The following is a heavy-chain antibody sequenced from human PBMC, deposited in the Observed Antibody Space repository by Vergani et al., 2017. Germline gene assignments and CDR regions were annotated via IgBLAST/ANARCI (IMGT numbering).Heavy chain of an antibody. CDR1: GFTFSSYS. Sequence: EVQLVESGGGLVKPGGSLRLSCAASGFTFSSYSMNWVRQAPGQGLEWVSSISSSSSYIYYADSVKGRFTIARDNAKNSLYLQMNSLRAEDTAVYYCARDAGWELPSDYWGQGTLVTVSS. J-gene: IGHJ4*02. D-gene: IGHD1-26*01. CDR2: ISSSSSYI. CDR3: ARDAGWELPSDY. V-gene: IGHV3-21*01.